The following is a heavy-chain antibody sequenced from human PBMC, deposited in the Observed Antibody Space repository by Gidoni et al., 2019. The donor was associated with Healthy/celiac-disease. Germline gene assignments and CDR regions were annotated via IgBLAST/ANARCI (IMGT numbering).Heavy chain of an antibody. CDR2: IVVGSGNT. CDR1: GFNFTSSA. D-gene: IGHD6-19*01. Sequence: MQLVQSGPAVKKPGTSVKVPCKASGFNFTSSAVQWVRQARGQRLEWIGWIVVGSGNTNYAQNFQERVTITRDMSTSTAYMELSSLRSEDTAVYYCAADSNAPSSGWYFAFDIWGQGTMGTVSS. V-gene: IGHV1-58*01. J-gene: IGHJ3*02. CDR3: AADSNAPSSGWYFAFDI.